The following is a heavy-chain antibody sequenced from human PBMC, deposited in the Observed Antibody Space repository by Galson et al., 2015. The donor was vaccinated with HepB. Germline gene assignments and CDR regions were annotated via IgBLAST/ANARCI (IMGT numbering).Heavy chain of an antibody. J-gene: IGHJ6*02. Sequence: QSGAEVKKPGESLRISCKGSGYSFTSYWISWVRQMPGKGLEWMGRIDPSDSYTNYSPSFQGHVTISADKSISTAYLQWSSLKASGTAMYYCARGQYSSSPSDYYYYGMDVWGQGTTVTVSS. CDR3: ARGQYSSSPSDYYYYGMDV. CDR1: GYSFTSYW. CDR2: IDPSDSYT. D-gene: IGHD6-6*01. V-gene: IGHV5-10-1*01.